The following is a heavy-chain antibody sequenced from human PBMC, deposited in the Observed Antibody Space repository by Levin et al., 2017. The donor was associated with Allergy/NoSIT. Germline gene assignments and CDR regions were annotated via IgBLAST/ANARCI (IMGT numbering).Heavy chain of an antibody. Sequence: GGSLRLSCAASGFTFSSYYMSWVRQSPGKGLEWVANINQDGNERYYAPSLKGRFTISRDNAKNSLYLQMNSLRAEDTAVYYCARAWYDYVLMAYWGQGTLVTVSS. CDR2: INQDGNER. CDR3: ARAWYDYVLMAY. J-gene: IGHJ4*02. D-gene: IGHD3-16*01. V-gene: IGHV3-7*01. CDR1: GFTFSSYY.